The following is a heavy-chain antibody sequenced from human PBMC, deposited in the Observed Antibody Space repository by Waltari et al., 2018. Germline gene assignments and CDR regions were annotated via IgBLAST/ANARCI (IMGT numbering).Heavy chain of an antibody. CDR1: AYTLSKAW. Sequence: EVQLVESGGGLVKSGGSLRLACDASAYTLSKAWMGWVRQAPGKGLEWVGRIKSKADGGTIDYAAPVKGRFTISRDDSKNTLYLQMNSLKTEDTAVYYCTAGTGTSDCDYWGQGTLVTVSS. J-gene: IGHJ4*02. V-gene: IGHV3-15*01. CDR2: IKSKADGGTI. D-gene: IGHD1-1*01. CDR3: TAGTGTSDCDY.